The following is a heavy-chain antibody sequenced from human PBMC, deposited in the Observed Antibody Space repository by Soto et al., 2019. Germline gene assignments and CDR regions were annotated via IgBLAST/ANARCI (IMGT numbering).Heavy chain of an antibody. CDR1: GYTFANDW. D-gene: IGHD6-6*01. V-gene: IGHV5-51*01. CDR2: IFPGDSDT. J-gene: IGHJ4*02. Sequence: EVQLVQSGAEVRKTGQSLKISCKGSGYTFANDWIAWVRQMPGKGLEWMGIIFPGDSDTRYSPSFQGQVTISADKSINTAYLQWSSLKASDTATYYCARRFAAHPFFDYWGQGTLVTVSS. CDR3: ARRFAAHPFFDY.